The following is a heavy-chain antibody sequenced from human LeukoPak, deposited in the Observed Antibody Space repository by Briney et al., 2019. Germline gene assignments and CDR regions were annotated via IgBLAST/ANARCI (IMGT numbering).Heavy chain of an antibody. CDR2: ISAYNGDT. J-gene: IGHJ4*02. CDR1: GFTFTSHG. CDR3: ARAGYDILTLAPDPANDY. D-gene: IGHD3-9*01. V-gene: IGHV1-18*01. Sequence: ASVKVSCTASGFTFTSHGFTWVRRAPGQGLEWMGWISAYNGDTHSAERFQGRVTLTTDTSTSTAYMELRSLRSDDTAVYYCARAGYDILTLAPDPANDYWGQGTLVTVSS.